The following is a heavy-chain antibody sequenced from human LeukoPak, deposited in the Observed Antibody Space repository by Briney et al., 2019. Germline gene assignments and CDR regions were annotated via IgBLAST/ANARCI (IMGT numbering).Heavy chain of an antibody. Sequence: PGGSLRLSCAASGFTVSSNYMNWVRQAPGKGLEWVSVIYSGGSTYYADSVKGRFTISRDNSKNTLYLQMNRLRADDTAVYYCVRLVRGVYYFDYWGQGTLVTVSS. D-gene: IGHD3-10*01. V-gene: IGHV3-53*01. CDR1: GFTVSSNY. J-gene: IGHJ4*02. CDR3: VRLVRGVYYFDY. CDR2: IYSGGST.